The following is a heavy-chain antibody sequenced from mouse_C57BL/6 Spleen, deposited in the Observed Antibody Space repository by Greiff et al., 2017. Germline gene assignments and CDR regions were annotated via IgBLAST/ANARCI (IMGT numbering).Heavy chain of an antibody. J-gene: IGHJ2*01. CDR1: GFTFSSYA. CDR2: LSDGGSYT. CDR3: ARDSPLDY. Sequence: EVKLMESGGGLVKPGGSLKLSCAASGFTFSSYAMSWVRQTPEKRLEWVATLSDGGSYTYYPDNVKGRFTISRDNAKNNLYLQVSHLKSEDTAMYYCARDSPLDYWGKGTTLTVSS. V-gene: IGHV5-4*01.